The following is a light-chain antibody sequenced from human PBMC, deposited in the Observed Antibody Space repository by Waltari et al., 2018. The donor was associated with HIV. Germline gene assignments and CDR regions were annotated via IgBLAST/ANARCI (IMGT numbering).Light chain of an antibody. CDR2: WAS. CDR3: QQYYSSPFT. CDR1: QSVLYRSNNKNH. Sequence: MTQSPDSLAVSLGERATINCKSSQSVLYRSNNKNHLAWYQQKPGQPPKLLIYWASTREFGVPDRFSGSGSGTDFTLTISSLQAEDVAVYYCQQYYSSPFTFGGGTRVEIK. J-gene: IGKJ4*01. V-gene: IGKV4-1*01.